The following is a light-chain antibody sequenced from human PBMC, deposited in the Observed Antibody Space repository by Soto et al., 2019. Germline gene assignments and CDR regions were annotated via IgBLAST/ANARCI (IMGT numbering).Light chain of an antibody. J-gene: IGKJ1*01. CDR1: QSVDSK. CDR2: GAS. CDR3: LQYIQWPAWR. Sequence: EIVMTQSPATLSVSPGERVTLSCRASQSVDSKLAWYQQKPGQAPWPLIYGASTRGTGIPARFGGSGSGTEFALTISSLQSEEFAVYYCLQYIQWPAWRLGQGTKVEIK. V-gene: IGKV3-15*01.